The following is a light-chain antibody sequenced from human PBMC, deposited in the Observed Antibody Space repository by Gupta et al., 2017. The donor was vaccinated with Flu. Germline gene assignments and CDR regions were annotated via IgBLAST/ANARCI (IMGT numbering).Light chain of an antibody. CDR2: EVS. CDR3: SSYTSSSTL. CDR1: SSAVGGYNY. J-gene: IGLJ2*01. V-gene: IGLV2-14*01. Sequence: QSALTQPASVSGSPGQSITISCTGTSSAVGGYNYFSWYQQHPGKAPKLMIYEVSNRPSGLSNRLSGSKSGNTASLTISGLQAEDEADYYCSSYTSSSTLFGGGTKLTVL.